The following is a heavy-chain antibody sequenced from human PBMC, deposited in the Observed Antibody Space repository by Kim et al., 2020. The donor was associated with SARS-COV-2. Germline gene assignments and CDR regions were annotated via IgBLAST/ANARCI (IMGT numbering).Heavy chain of an antibody. J-gene: IGHJ4*02. CDR3: ARDGYYELVVVNYFDY. CDR2: ISYDGSNK. D-gene: IGHD3-22*01. Sequence: GGSLRLSCAASGFTFSSYAMHWVRQAPGKGLEWVAVISYDGSNKYYADSVKGRFTISRDNSKNTLYLQMNSLRAEDTAVYYCARDGYYELVVVNYFDYWGQGTLVTVSS. CDR1: GFTFSSYA. V-gene: IGHV3-30-3*01.